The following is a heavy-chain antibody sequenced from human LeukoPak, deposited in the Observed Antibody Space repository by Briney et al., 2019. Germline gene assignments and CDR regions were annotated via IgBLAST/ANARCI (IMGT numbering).Heavy chain of an antibody. J-gene: IGHJ4*02. Sequence: PSETLSLTCTVSGASISSYYWSWIRQPPGKGLEWIGYIYYSGSTNYNPSLKSRVTISVDTSKNQFSLKLSSVTAADAAVYYCARYSYGPFDYWGQGTLVTVSS. CDR1: GASISSYY. CDR3: ARYSYGPFDY. V-gene: IGHV4-59*01. D-gene: IGHD5-18*01. CDR2: IYYSGST.